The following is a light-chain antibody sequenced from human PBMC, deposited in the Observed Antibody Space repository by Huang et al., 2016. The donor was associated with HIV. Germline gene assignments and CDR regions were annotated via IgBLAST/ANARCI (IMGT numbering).Light chain of an antibody. CDR1: QSVSSN. V-gene: IGKV3-15*01. Sequence: EIVMTQSPATLSVSPGERATLSCRASQSVSSNLAWYKQKPGQAPRLLIYGASTRATGIPDRFSGSGSGKEFTLTISSLQSEDFAVYYCQQYNNWPRTFGQGTKVEIK. CDR3: QQYNNWPRT. CDR2: GAS. J-gene: IGKJ1*01.